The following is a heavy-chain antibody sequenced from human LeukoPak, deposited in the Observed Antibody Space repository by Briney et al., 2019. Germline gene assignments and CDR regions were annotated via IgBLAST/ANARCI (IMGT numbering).Heavy chain of an antibody. Sequence: GGSLRLSCAASGFSFSSYGMNWVRQAPGKGLEWVSSISSRGSYIYYADSVKGRFSISRDNAKNSLYLQMNSLRAEDTAVDYFARNRRRHCSGGSCYGYWGQGTLVTVSS. V-gene: IGHV3-21*01. CDR3: ARNRRRHCSGGSCYGY. CDR1: GFSFSSYG. D-gene: IGHD2-15*01. CDR2: ISSRGSYI. J-gene: IGHJ4*02.